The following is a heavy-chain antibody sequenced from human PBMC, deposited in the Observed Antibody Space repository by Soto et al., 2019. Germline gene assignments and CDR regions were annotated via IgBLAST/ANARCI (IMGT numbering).Heavy chain of an antibody. V-gene: IGHV3-74*01. CDR2: IKGDGSSA. J-gene: IGHJ6*02. CDR3: ARGIRNYYGVDV. Sequence: EVQLVESGGGLVQPGGSLRLSCAASGFTFSTYWMHWVRQAPGTGLEWVSRIKGDGSSASYADSAEGRFTISRDNAKNTVYLQMNSLGAEDTAVYWCARGIRNYYGVDVWGQGNTVTVSS. CDR1: GFTFSTYW.